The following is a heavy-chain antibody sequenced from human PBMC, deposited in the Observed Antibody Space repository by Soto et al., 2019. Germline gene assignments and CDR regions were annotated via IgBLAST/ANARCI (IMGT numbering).Heavy chain of an antibody. V-gene: IGHV4-59*01. D-gene: IGHD3-3*01. CDR1: GGSISSYY. J-gene: IGHJ4*02. Sequence: PSETLSLTCTVSGGSISSYYWSWIRRPPGKGLEWIGYIYYSGSTIYNPSLKSRVTISVDTSNNQFSLQLSCVTAADTAVYYCAKEGITIFGVVIIAHNYFDYWGQGTLVTVSS. CDR3: AKEGITIFGVVIIAHNYFDY. CDR2: IYYSGST.